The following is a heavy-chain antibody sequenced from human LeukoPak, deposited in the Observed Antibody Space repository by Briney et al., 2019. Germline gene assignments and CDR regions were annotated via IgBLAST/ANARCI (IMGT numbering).Heavy chain of an antibody. CDR3: ARSHGFSHYYYYMDV. CDR1: GDSISSGDYY. D-gene: IGHD3-10*01. J-gene: IGHJ6*03. Sequence: PSETLSLTCTVSGDSISSGDYYWSWIRQPAGKGLEWIGRISSSGSTNYNPSLKSRVTISVDTSKNQFSLKLSSVTAADTAVYYCARSHGFSHYYYYMDVWGKGTTVTISS. V-gene: IGHV4-61*02. CDR2: ISSSGST.